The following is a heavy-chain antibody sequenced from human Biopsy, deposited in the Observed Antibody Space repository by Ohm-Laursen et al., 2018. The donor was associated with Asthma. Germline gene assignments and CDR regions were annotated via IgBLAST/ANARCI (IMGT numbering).Heavy chain of an antibody. Sequence: GSLRLSCAASGFAVSRDHMFWVRQAPGKGLEWVSVIYSGGTSHTADSVRGRFPISRDYPKNTLYLQMHSLRAEDTAVYYCARGDSSNWSHYYFDYWGQGTLVTVSS. D-gene: IGHD3-22*01. J-gene: IGHJ4*02. CDR2: IYSGGTS. CDR3: ARGDSSNWSHYYFDY. CDR1: GFAVSRDH. V-gene: IGHV3-53*01.